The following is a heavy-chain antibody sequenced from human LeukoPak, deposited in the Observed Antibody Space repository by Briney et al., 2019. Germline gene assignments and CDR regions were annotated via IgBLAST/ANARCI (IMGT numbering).Heavy chain of an antibody. CDR2: IWHDGSNK. Sequence: GGSLRLSCAASGFTFSSYGMHWVRQAPGKGLEWVSVIWHDGSNKYYADSVKGRFTISRDNSKNTLYLQMNSLRAEDTAVYYCARGGYYDILTGSRGFDDWGQGTLVTVSS. V-gene: IGHV3-33*08. CDR3: ARGGYYDILTGSRGFDD. J-gene: IGHJ4*02. CDR1: GFTFSSYG. D-gene: IGHD3-9*01.